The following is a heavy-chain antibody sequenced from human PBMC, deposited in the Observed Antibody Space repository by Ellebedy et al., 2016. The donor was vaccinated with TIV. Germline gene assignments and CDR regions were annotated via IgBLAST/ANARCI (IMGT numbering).Heavy chain of an antibody. V-gene: IGHV3-21*06. CDR1: GFIFSVTG. J-gene: IGHJ4*02. CDR3: TRDGSEWSRDY. D-gene: IGHD3-3*01. Sequence: GGSLRLXCAASGFIFSVTGMTWIRQAPGKGLEWVATIVSSGRETYYADPLKGRFTISRDNAVNLVYLQMNSLSVEDTAVYYCTRDGSEWSRDYWGQGTLVTVSS. CDR2: IVSSGRET.